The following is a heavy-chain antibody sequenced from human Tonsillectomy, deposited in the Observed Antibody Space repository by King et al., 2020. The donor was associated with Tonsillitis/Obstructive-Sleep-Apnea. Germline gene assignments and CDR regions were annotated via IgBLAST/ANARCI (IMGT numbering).Heavy chain of an antibody. CDR1: GFTFSSYA. D-gene: IGHD2-15*01. CDR3: ARDAYCSGGSCYSGDFDY. Sequence: VQLVESGGGVVQPGRSLRLSCAASGFTFSSYAMHWVRQAPGKGLEWVAVISYDGSNKYYADSVKGRFTISRDYSKNTLYLQMNSLRAEDTAVYYCARDAYCSGGSCYSGDFDYWGQGTLVTVSS. V-gene: IGHV3-30*01. J-gene: IGHJ4*02. CDR2: ISYDGSNK.